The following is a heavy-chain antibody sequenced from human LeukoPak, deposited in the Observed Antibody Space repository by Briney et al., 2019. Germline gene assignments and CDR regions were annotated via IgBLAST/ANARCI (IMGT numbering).Heavy chain of an antibody. D-gene: IGHD3-10*01. Sequence: GASVKVSCKASGYTLTSYAMHWVRQAPGQRLEWMGWINAGNGNTKYSQKFQGRVTITRDTSASTAYMELSSLRSEDTAVYYCARDPSDLPWFGELFVWFDPWGQGTLVTVSS. CDR2: INAGNGNT. CDR1: GYTLTSYA. CDR3: ARDPSDLPWFGELFVWFDP. V-gene: IGHV1-3*01. J-gene: IGHJ5*02.